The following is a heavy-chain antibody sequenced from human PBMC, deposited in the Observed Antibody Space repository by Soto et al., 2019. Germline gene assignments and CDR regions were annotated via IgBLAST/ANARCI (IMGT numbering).Heavy chain of an antibody. CDR3: ARDSSSTRLYFDY. D-gene: IGHD2-2*01. CDR1: GFTFSNHA. CDR2: IWYDGSSK. Sequence: GGSLRLSCAASGFTFSNHAMHWVRQAPGEGLEWVAFIWYDGSSKYYADSVKGRFTISRDNPQNTLYLQMNSLRAEDTAVYYCARDSSSTRLYFDYWGQGTLVTVSS. J-gene: IGHJ4*02. V-gene: IGHV3-33*01.